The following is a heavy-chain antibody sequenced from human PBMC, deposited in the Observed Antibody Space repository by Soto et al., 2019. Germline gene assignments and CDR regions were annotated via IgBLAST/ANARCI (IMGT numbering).Heavy chain of an antibody. CDR3: XRXXXXXXXXXXXXXKFDY. V-gene: IGHV3-30-3*01. CDR1: GFTFSSYA. Sequence: QVQLVESGGGVVQPGRSLRLSCAASGFTFSSYAMHWVRQAPGKGLEWVAVISYDGSNKYYADSVKGRFTISRDNSKNTLYLQMNSLRAEDTAVYYCXRXXXXXXXXXXXXXKFDYWGQGTLVTVSS. CDR2: ISYDGSNK. J-gene: IGHJ4*02.